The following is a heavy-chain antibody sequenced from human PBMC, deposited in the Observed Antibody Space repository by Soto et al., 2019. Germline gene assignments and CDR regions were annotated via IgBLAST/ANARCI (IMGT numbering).Heavy chain of an antibody. V-gene: IGHV1-69*13. Sequence: SVKVSCKASGGTFSSYAISWVRQAPGQGLEWTGGIIPIFGTANYAQKFQGIFTINSHESTSTAYMELSSLRSDDTAVSSWARGGRDGYNPALDYYGKDVWRQGLTV. J-gene: IGHJ6*02. D-gene: IGHD2-21*01. CDR2: IIPIFGTA. CDR3: ARGGRDGYNPALDYYGKDV. CDR1: GGTFSSYA.